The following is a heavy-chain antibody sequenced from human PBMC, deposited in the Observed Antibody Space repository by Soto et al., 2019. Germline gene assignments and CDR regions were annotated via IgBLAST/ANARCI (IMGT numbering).Heavy chain of an antibody. J-gene: IGHJ4*02. V-gene: IGHV3-23*01. CDR2: ISGSGGST. CDR1: GFTFSSYA. D-gene: IGHD6-19*01. CDR3: ARRSSGCYFDY. Sequence: EVQLLESGGGLVQPGGSLRLSCAASGFTFSSYAMTWVRQAPGKGLEWVSVISGSGGSTYYADSVQGRFTISRDNSKNTLYLQMNSLRAEDTVVYYCARRSSGCYFDYWGQGTLVTVSS.